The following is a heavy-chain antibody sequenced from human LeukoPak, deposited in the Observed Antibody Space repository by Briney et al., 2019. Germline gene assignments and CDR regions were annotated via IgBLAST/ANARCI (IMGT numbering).Heavy chain of an antibody. J-gene: IGHJ3*02. CDR3: ARYYVARLVGCAFDI. V-gene: IGHV6-1*01. CDR2: TYYRSKWYN. CDR1: GDSVSSNSAA. D-gene: IGHD6-19*01. Sequence: SQTLSLTCAISGDSVSSNSAAWNWIRQSPSIGLEWLGRTYYRSKWYNDYAVSVKSRITINPDTSKNQFSLQLNSVAPEDTAVYYCARYYVARLVGCAFDIWGQGTMVTVSS.